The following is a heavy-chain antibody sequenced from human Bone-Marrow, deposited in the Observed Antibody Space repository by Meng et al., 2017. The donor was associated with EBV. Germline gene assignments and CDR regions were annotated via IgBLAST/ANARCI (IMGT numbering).Heavy chain of an antibody. CDR1: GGPFRGDA. Sequence: QGKGVQVGAGVKKPWSSVEVTCKTSGGPFRGDAISWGRPAPGQGLEGMGGLIPLSDAPHYAQKFQGRVTITADESTSTHYLDLSGLRAEDTAVYYCASESGRGFTPDYWGQGTLVTVSS. D-gene: IGHD3-10*01. CDR3: ASESGRGFTPDY. CDR2: LIPLSDAP. J-gene: IGHJ4*02. V-gene: IGHV1-69*01.